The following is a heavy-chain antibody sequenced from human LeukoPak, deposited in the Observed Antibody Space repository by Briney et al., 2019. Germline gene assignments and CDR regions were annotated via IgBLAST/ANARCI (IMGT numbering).Heavy chain of an antibody. CDR2: IYWDDDK. V-gene: IGHV2-5*02. Sequence: SGPTLVNPTQTLTLTCTFSGFSLRTSGVGVGWIRQPHGKALEWLALIYWDDDKRYSPSLKSRLTITKDTSKSQVVLTMTNMDPVDTATYYCAHRQGYDFWSGPIDYWGQGTLVTVSS. CDR3: AHRQGYDFWSGPIDY. J-gene: IGHJ4*02. D-gene: IGHD3-3*01. CDR1: GFSLRTSGVG.